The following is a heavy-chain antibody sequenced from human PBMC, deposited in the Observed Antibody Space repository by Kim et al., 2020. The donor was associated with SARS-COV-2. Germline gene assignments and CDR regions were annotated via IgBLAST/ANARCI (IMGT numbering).Heavy chain of an antibody. CDR3: ARDASYYDSSGYYPTYAFDI. D-gene: IGHD3-22*01. V-gene: IGHV4-59*01. Sequence: RVTISVDTSKNQFSLKLSSVTAADTAVYYCARDASYYDSSGYYPTYAFDIWGQGTMVTVSS. J-gene: IGHJ3*02.